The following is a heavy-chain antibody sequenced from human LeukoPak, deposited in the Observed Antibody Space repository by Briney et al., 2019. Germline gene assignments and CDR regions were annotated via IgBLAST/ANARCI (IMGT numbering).Heavy chain of an antibody. V-gene: IGHV4-59*01. CDR1: GGSISSYY. D-gene: IGHD2-15*01. Sequence: PSETRSLTCTVSGGSISSYYWSCIRQPPGKGLEWIGYIYYSGSTNYNPSLKSRVTISVDTSKNQFSLKLSSVTAADTAVYYCARDDCSGGSCYLPSGYFDLWGRGTLVTVSS. CDR2: IYYSGST. CDR3: ARDDCSGGSCYLPSGYFDL. J-gene: IGHJ2*01.